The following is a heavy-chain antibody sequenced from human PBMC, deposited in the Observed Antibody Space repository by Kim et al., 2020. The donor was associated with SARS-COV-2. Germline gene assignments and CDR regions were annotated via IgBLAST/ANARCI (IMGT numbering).Heavy chain of an antibody. CDR2: ISWDGGST. J-gene: IGHJ6*01. CDR1: GFTFDDYA. CDR3: AKDKGGNYGIYYYYGMDV. D-gene: IGHD4-17*01. Sequence: GGSLRLSCAASGFTFDDYAMHWVRQAPGKGLEWVSLISWDGGSTYYADSVKGRFTISRDNSKNSLYLQMNSLRAEDTALYYCAKDKGGNYGIYYYYGMDVWGQGTTVTVSS. V-gene: IGHV3-43D*03.